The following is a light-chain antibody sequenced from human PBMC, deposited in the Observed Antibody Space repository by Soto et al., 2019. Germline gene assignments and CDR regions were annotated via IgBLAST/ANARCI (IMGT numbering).Light chain of an antibody. J-gene: IGKJ4*01. V-gene: IGKV3-15*01. CDR1: QSVSSN. Sequence: EIVMTQSPATLSVSPGERATLSCRASQSVSSNLAWYQQKPGQAPRLLIYGASTRATGIPARFSGSGSGTDFTLTISSLQAEDVAVYYCQQYYSTPLTFGQGTKVDI. CDR3: QQYYSTPLT. CDR2: GAS.